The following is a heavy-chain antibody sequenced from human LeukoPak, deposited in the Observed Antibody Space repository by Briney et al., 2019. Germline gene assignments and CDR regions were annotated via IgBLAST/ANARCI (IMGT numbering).Heavy chain of an antibody. D-gene: IGHD3-10*01. CDR3: ATYMVRGVITPKNYYYGMDV. J-gene: IGHJ6*02. CDR1: GYTLTELS. CDR2: FDPEDGET. V-gene: IGHV1-24*01. Sequence: ASVKVSCKVSGYTLTELSMHWVRQAPGKGVEWMGGFDPEDGETIYAQKFQGRVTMTEDTSTDTAYMELSSLRSEDTAVYYCATYMVRGVITPKNYYYGMDVWGQGTTVTVSS.